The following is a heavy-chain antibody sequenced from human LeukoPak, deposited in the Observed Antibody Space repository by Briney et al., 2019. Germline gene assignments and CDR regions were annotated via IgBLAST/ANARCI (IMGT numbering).Heavy chain of an antibody. CDR2: ISAYNGNT. CDR3: ARDTDYYDSSGYPHDAFDI. J-gene: IGHJ3*02. Sequence: ASVKVSCKASGYTFTSYGISWVRQAPRQGLEWMGWISAYNGNTNYAQKLQGRVTMTTDTSTSTAYMELRSLRSDDTAVYYCARDTDYYDSSGYPHDAFDICGQGTMVTVSS. D-gene: IGHD3-22*01. CDR1: GYTFTSYG. V-gene: IGHV1-18*01.